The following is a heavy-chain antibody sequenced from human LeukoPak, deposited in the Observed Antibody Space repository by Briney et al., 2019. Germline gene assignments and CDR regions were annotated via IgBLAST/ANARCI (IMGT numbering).Heavy chain of an antibody. D-gene: IGHD3-22*01. Sequence: ASVTVSCKASGYTFTSYGISWVGQALGQGREWMGWISAYNGNTNYAQKLQGRVTMTTDTSTSTAYMELRSLRSDDTAVYYCARDNYYDSSGLEIDYWGQGTLVTVSS. CDR2: ISAYNGNT. CDR1: GYTFTSYG. CDR3: ARDNYYDSSGLEIDY. J-gene: IGHJ4*02. V-gene: IGHV1-18*01.